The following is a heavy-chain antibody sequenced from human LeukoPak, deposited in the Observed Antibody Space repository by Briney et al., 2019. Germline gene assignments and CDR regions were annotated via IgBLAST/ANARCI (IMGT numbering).Heavy chain of an antibody. D-gene: IGHD1-14*01. CDR3: ARDRYIARKGYLDF. J-gene: IGHJ4*02. Sequence: GGSLRLSCAASGFTFSGYAMHWVRQAPGKGLEWVAVISYDGSNKYYADSVKGRFTISRDNSKNTLYLQMNSLRAEDTAVYYCARDRYIARKGYLDFWGQGTLVTVSS. CDR1: GFTFSGYA. V-gene: IGHV3-30-3*01. CDR2: ISYDGSNK.